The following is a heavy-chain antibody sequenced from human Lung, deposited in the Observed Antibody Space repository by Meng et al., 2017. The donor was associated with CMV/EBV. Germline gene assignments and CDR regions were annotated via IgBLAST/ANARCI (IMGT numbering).Heavy chain of an antibody. CDR1: GYTFTNYG. D-gene: IGHD1-26*01. CDR3: ARVEVGITSGDY. CDR2: INAYNGDT. J-gene: IGHJ4*02. V-gene: IGHV1-18*01. Sequence: AQWGQCCGWVKNPGASLTVSCKASGYTFTNYGITWVRQAPGQGLEWMGWINAYNGDTNYAQTLQGRVTMTTDTSTSTAYMELRSLRSDDTAVYYCARVEVGITSGDYWGQGTLVTVSS.